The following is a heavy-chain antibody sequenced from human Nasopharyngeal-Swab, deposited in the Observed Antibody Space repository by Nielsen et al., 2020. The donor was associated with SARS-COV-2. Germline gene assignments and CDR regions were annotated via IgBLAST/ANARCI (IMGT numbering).Heavy chain of an antibody. Sequence: GESLKISCGVFGFTIRNNHVRWVRQAPGKGLEWVSAIGASGVSTYYADSVKGRFTISRDNSKNTLYLQMNSLRAEDTAVYYCAKVENSGSYRGLWYIDYWGQGTLVTVSS. CDR3: AKVENSGSYRGLWYIDY. CDR2: IGASGVST. V-gene: IGHV3-23*01. J-gene: IGHJ4*02. D-gene: IGHD1-26*01. CDR1: GFTIRNNH.